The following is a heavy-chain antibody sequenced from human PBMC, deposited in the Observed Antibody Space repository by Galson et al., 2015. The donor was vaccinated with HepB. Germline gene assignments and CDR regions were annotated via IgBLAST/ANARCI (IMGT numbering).Heavy chain of an antibody. J-gene: IGHJ6*02. CDR3: ARQLVVPAAMGSGYYYGMDV. CDR1: GYTFTGYY. D-gene: IGHD2-2*01. Sequence: SVKVSCKASGYTFTGYYMHWVRQAPGQGLEWMGWINPNSGGTNYAQKFQGWVTMTRDTSISTAYMELSRLRSDDTAVYYCARQLVVPAAMGSGYYYGMDVWGQGTTVTVSS. CDR2: INPNSGGT. V-gene: IGHV1-2*04.